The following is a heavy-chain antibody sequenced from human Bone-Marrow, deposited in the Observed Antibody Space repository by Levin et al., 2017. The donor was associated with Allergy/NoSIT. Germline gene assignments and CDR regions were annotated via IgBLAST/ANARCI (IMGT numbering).Heavy chain of an antibody. V-gene: IGHV2-5*02. CDR1: GFSLSTSGVG. Sequence: SGPTLVKPTQTLTLTCTFSGFSLSTSGVGVGWIRQPPGKALEWLALIYWDDDKRYSPSLKSRLTITKDTSKNQVVLTMTNMDPVDTATYYCAHTRYSSGWYRAPLGYYGMDVWGQGTTVTVSS. CDR2: IYWDDDK. J-gene: IGHJ6*02. CDR3: AHTRYSSGWYRAPLGYYGMDV. D-gene: IGHD6-19*01.